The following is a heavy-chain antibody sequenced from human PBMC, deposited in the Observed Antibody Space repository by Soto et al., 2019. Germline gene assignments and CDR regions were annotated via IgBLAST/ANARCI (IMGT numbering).Heavy chain of an antibody. CDR2: MNPNSGNT. J-gene: IGHJ5*02. V-gene: IGHV1-8*01. D-gene: IGHD5-18*01. CDR3: ERGRRGYRFGYDGNWFDP. CDR1: GYTFTSYD. Sequence: QVQLVQSGAEVKKPGASVKVSCKASGYTFTSYDINWVRQATGQGLEWMGWMNPNSGNTGYAQKFQGRVTMTRNTSVSTAYMELSSLGSGVTAVYYCERGRRGYRFGYDGNWFDPWGQGTLVTVSS.